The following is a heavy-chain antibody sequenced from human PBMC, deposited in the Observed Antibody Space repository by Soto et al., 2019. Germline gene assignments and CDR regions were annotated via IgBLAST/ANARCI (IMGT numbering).Heavy chain of an antibody. J-gene: IGHJ6*02. CDR2: ISYDGSNK. V-gene: IGHV3-30*18. CDR3: AKDPVRLGAQGAVPNYYYYYGMDV. CDR1: GFTFSSYG. Sequence: QVQLVESGGGVVQPGRSLRLSCAASGFTFSSYGMHWVRQAPGKGLEWVAVISYDGSNKYYADSVKGRFTISRDNSKNTLYLQMNSLRAEDTAVYYCAKDPVRLGAQGAVPNYYYYYGMDVWGQGTTVTVSS. D-gene: IGHD3-16*01.